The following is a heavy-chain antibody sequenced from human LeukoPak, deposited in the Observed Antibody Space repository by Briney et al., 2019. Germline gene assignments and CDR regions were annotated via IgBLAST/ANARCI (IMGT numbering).Heavy chain of an antibody. CDR2: ISSSGSTI. CDR3: ARDSLAYCGGDCYSFPGDY. D-gene: IGHD2-21*02. Sequence: GGSLRLSCAASGFTFSSYEMNWVRQAPGKGLEWVSYISSSGSTIYYADSVKGRFTISRDNSKNTLYLQMNSLRAEDTAVYYCARDSLAYCGGDCYSFPGDYWGQGTLVTVSS. J-gene: IGHJ4*02. CDR1: GFTFSSYE. V-gene: IGHV3-48*03.